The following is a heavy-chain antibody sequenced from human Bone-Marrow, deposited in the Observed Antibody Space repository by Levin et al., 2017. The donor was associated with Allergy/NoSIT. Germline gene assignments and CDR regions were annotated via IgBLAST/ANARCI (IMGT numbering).Heavy chain of an antibody. Sequence: GASVKVSCKAFGDTFTNSDINWVRQAPGQGLEWMGWMNANSGDTAYAQKVQGRVTMTRNTSISTVYMELNSLRSEDTAVYYCARGAPLDLDYYYGSGSQYYYFYYGLDVWGQGTTVTVSS. J-gene: IGHJ6*02. D-gene: IGHD3-10*01. CDR1: GDTFTNSD. CDR2: MNANSGDT. CDR3: ARGAPLDLDYYYGSGSQYYYFYYGLDV. V-gene: IGHV1-8*01.